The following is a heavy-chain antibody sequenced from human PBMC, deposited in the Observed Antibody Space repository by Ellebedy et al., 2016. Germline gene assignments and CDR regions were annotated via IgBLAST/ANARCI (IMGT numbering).Heavy chain of an antibody. D-gene: IGHD6-19*01. J-gene: IGHJ4*02. Sequence: GGSLRLSCAASGFTFSSYWMHWVRQVPGTGLVWVSRISPDGISTAYADSVKGRFTISRDNAKNSLFLQMNSLRAEDTAVYYCGAGGGWLSDYWGQGTLVTVSS. V-gene: IGHV3-74*01. CDR2: ISPDGIST. CDR1: GFTFSSYW. CDR3: GAGGGWLSDY.